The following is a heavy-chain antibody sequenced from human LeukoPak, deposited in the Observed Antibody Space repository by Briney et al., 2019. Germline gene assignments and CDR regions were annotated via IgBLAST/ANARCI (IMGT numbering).Heavy chain of an antibody. J-gene: IGHJ4*02. CDR1: GFTFSTFN. Sequence: GGSLRLSCAASGFTFSTFNMNWVRQAPGKGLEWVSSISYRSTNIYYAESVKGRFTISRDNARNSVYLQMNSLRPEDTAVFYCVSEGGYYSDNIRGSNFDSWGQGTLVTVSS. CDR2: ISYRSTNI. D-gene: IGHD3-22*01. CDR3: VSEGGYYSDNIRGSNFDS. V-gene: IGHV3-21*01.